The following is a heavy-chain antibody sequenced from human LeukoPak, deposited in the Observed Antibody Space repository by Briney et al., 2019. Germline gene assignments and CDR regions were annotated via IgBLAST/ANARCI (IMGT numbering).Heavy chain of an antibody. V-gene: IGHV3-23*01. CDR2: ISGSGGST. CDR3: AKDRGMGAKYNDAFDI. J-gene: IGHJ3*02. Sequence: GESLRLSCAASGFTFSSYGMSWVRQAPGKGLEWVSAISGSGGSTYYADSVKGRFTISRDNSKNTLYLQMNSLRAEDTAVYYCAKDRGMGAKYNDAFDIWGQGTMVTVSS. CDR1: GFTFSSYG. D-gene: IGHD1-26*01.